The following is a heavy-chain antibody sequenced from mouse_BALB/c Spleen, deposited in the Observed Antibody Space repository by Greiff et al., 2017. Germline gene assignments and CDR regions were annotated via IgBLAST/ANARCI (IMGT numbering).Heavy chain of an antibody. J-gene: IGHJ3*01. CDR1: GYTFTDYN. V-gene: IGHV1S29*02. Sequence: AQLQQSGPELVKPGASVKISCKASGYTFTDYNMHWVKQSHGKSLEWIGYIYPYNGGTGYNQKFKSKATLTVDNSSSTAYMELRSLTSEDSAVYYCARFAYWGQGTLVTVSA. CDR3: ARFAY. CDR2: IYPYNGGT.